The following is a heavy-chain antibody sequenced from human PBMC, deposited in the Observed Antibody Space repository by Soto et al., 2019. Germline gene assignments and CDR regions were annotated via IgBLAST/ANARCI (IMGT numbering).Heavy chain of an antibody. CDR2: INAGNGNT. CDR1: GYTFTSYA. J-gene: IGHJ2*01. V-gene: IGHV1-3*01. D-gene: IGHD3-3*01. Sequence: QVQLVQSGAEVKKPGASVKVSCKASGYTFTSYAMHWVRQAPGQRLEWMGWINAGNGNTKYSQKFQGRVTITRDTSASTAYMELSSLRSEDTAVYYCAREGRITIFGVVITNWHFDLWGRGTLVTVSS. CDR3: AREGRITIFGVVITNWHFDL.